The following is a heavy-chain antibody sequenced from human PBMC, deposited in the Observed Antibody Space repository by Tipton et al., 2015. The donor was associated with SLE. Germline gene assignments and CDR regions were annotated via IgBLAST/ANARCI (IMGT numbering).Heavy chain of an antibody. CDR1: GGSISGYY. J-gene: IGHJ3*02. CDR2: IYYSGST. CDR3: AREVSGWYGRDDAFDI. Sequence: LRLSCTVSGGSISGYYWSWIRQPPGKGLEWIGYIYYSGSTNYNPSLKSRVTISVDTSKNQFSLKLSSVTAADTAVYYCAREVSGWYGRDDAFDIWGQGTMVTVSS. V-gene: IGHV4-59*01. D-gene: IGHD6-19*01.